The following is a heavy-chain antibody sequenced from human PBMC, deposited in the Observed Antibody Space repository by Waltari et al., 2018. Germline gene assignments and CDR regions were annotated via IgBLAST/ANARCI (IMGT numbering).Heavy chain of an antibody. CDR3: ARGDYYDSSGYFRYDN. Sequence: QVQLVQSGAEVKEPGASVKVSCKASGYTFISYGISWVRQAPGQGLEWMGWITIYNDNANHAQKLQGRVTMTTDTSPSTAYMELRSLRSDDTAVYYCARGDYYDSSGYFRYDNWGQGTLVTVSS. V-gene: IGHV1-18*01. CDR1: GYTFISYG. J-gene: IGHJ4*02. D-gene: IGHD3-22*01. CDR2: ITIYNDNA.